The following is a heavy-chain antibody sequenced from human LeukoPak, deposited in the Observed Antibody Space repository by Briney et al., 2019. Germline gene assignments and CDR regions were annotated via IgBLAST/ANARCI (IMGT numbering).Heavy chain of an antibody. V-gene: IGHV5-51*01. CDR2: IYTVDSDT. CDR1: GFSFTSYW. CDR3: ARGGSGWYFDY. D-gene: IGHD6-19*01. Sequence: GESLKISCKGSGFSFTSYWIGWFRQMPEKGLECMGFIYTVDSDTKYNPAFQRQITISVDKSINTAYLQWSSLKASDAAIYYCARGGSGWYFDYWGQGPLVTVSS. J-gene: IGHJ4*02.